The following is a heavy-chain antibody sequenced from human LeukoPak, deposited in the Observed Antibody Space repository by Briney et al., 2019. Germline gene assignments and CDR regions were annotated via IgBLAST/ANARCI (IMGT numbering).Heavy chain of an antibody. CDR2: IYPADSDT. CDR1: GYRFTNYH. CDR3: TRLISRGSDYNYVDD. V-gene: IGHV5-51*01. J-gene: IGHJ4*02. Sequence: GESLKISCKGSGYRFTNYHIGWVRQMPGKGVEWMGIIYPADSDTRYRPTFRGQVTISVDKSINTAYLQWSSLKASDTAMYYCTRLISRGSDYNYVDDWGQGTLITVSP. D-gene: IGHD4-17*01.